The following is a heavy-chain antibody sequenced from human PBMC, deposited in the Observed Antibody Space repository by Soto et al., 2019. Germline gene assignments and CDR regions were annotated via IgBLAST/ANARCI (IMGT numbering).Heavy chain of an antibody. D-gene: IGHD4-4*01. CDR3: ARDPSTINKLIGVWSDP. CDR2: IKPISDIT. J-gene: IGHJ5*02. CDR1: GDTVCRFT. V-gene: IGHV1-69*13. Sequence: SVKVSCKASGDTVCRFTINWVRQAPGQGLEWMGGIKPISDITNYAQRFQGRVTFTADASTSTVYLELSSLRSEDTAMYYCARDPSTINKLIGVWSDPWGQGTRVTVSS.